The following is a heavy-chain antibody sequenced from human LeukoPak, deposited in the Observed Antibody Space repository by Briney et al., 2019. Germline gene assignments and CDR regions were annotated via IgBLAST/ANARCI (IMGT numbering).Heavy chain of an antibody. Sequence: GGSLRLSCAASGFTFSSYAMHWVRQAPGKGLEWVAVISYDGSNKYYADSVKGRFTISRDNSKNTLYLQMNSLRAEDTAVYYCARDRGLFDSSHGYWGQGTLVTVSS. CDR2: ISYDGSNK. J-gene: IGHJ4*02. CDR1: GFTFSSYA. V-gene: IGHV3-30-3*01. CDR3: ARDRGLFDSSHGY. D-gene: IGHD6-13*01.